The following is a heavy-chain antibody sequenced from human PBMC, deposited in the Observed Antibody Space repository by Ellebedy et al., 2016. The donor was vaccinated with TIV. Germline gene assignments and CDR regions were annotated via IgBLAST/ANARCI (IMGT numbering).Heavy chain of an antibody. Sequence: AASVKVSCKASGGTFSSYAISWVRQAPGQGLEWMGGIIPIFGTANYAQKFQGRVTITADETTSTAYMELSSLRSEDTAVYYCARDTAVYYEILTGGAWFDPWGQGTLVTVSS. V-gene: IGHV1-69*01. CDR2: IIPIFGTA. CDR1: GGTFSSYA. D-gene: IGHD3-9*01. CDR3: ARDTAVYYEILTGGAWFDP. J-gene: IGHJ5*02.